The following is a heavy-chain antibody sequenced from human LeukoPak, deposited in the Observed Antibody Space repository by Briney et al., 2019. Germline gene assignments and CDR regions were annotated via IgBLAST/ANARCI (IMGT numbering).Heavy chain of an antibody. V-gene: IGHV3-30*18. CDR1: GFTFSSYG. D-gene: IGHD1-14*01. CDR3: AKDNPLDY. Sequence: PGRSLRLSCAASGFTFSSYGMHWVRQAPGKGLEWVAVISYDGSNKYYADSVKGRFTISRDNSKNTVYLHINSLRTEDTALYYCAKDNPLDYWGQGTLVIVSS. J-gene: IGHJ4*02. CDR2: ISYDGSNK.